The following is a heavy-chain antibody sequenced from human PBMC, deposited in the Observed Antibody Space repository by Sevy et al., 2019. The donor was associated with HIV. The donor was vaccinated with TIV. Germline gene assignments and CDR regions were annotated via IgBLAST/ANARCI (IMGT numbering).Heavy chain of an antibody. CDR1: GYTFTGYY. CDR2: INPNSGGT. J-gene: IGHJ3*02. D-gene: IGHD3-3*01. Sequence: ASVKVSCKASGYTFTGYYMHWVRQAPGQGLEWMGWINPNSGGTNYAQKFQGRVTMTRDTSISTAHMELSRLRSDDTAVYYGARITYYDFWSGWGGFDIWGQGTMVTVSS. CDR3: ARITYYDFWSGWGGFDI. V-gene: IGHV1-2*02.